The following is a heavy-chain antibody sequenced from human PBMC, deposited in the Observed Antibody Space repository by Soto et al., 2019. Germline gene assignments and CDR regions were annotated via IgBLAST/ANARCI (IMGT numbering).Heavy chain of an antibody. Sequence: SETLSLTCTVSGGSISSYYWSWIRQPAGKGLEWIGRIYTSGSTNYNPSLKSRVTMSVDTSISTAYMELSRLRSDDTAVYYCARGVDTAMVQYYYYGMDVWGQGTTVTVSS. V-gene: IGHV4-4*07. D-gene: IGHD5-18*01. CDR1: GGSISSYY. CDR2: IYTSGST. J-gene: IGHJ6*02. CDR3: ARGVDTAMVQYYYYGMDV.